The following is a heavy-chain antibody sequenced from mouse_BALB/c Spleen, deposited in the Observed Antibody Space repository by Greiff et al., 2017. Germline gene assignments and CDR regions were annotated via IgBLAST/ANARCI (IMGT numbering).Heavy chain of an antibody. J-gene: IGHJ2*01. D-gene: IGHD1-1*01. CDR3: TIEGVLLRY. V-gene: IGHV1S16*01. Sequence: QVQLQQPGAELVTPGASVKLSCKASGYTFTSYWMHWVQLRPGQGFEWIGEINPSTGGTNYNEKFKRKATLTVDNSASTSYMQIISLTTEDSAVYYCTIEGVLLRYWGQGTTRTVSS. CDR2: INPSTGGT. CDR1: GYTFTSYW.